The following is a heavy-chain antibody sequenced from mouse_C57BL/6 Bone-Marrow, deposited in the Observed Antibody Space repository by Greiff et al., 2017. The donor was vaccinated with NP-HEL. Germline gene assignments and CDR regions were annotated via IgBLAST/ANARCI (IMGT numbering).Heavy chain of an antibody. J-gene: IGHJ3*01. CDR1: GFSLSTFGMG. CDR3: ARINYYGSSSPFAY. V-gene: IGHV8-8*01. D-gene: IGHD1-1*01. Sequence: QVTLKVSGPGILQPSQTLSLTCSFSGFSLSTFGMGVGWIRQPSGKGLEWLAHIWWDDDKYYNPALKSRLTITKDTSKNQVFLKIANVDTADTTTYYCARINYYGSSSPFAYWGQGTLVTVSA. CDR2: IWWDDDK.